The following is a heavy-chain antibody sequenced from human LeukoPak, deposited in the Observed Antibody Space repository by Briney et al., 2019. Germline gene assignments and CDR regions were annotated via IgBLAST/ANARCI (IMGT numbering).Heavy chain of an antibody. V-gene: IGHV3-33*01. D-gene: IGHD3-10*01. Sequence: GRSLRLSCAASGFTFSSYGMHWVRQAPDKGLEWVAVIWYDGSNKYYADSVKGRFTISRDNSKNTLYLQMDSLRAEDTAVYYCARDPVKYGSGSYFLPGYWGQGTLVTVSS. CDR2: IWYDGSNK. J-gene: IGHJ4*02. CDR3: ARDPVKYGSGSYFLPGY. CDR1: GFTFSSYG.